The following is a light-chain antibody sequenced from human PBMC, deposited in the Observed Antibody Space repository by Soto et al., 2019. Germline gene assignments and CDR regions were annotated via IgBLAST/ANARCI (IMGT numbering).Light chain of an antibody. CDR1: SSDVDTYIY. CDR3: SSYTFSTLV. Sequence: QSALTQPASVPGSPGQSITISCTGTSSDVDTYIYISWYQQHPGKAPKLIIYDVTNRPPGVSNRFSGSKSDNTASLTISGLQTEDEADYYCSSYTFSTLVFATGTKVTVL. J-gene: IGLJ1*01. CDR2: DVT. V-gene: IGLV2-14*03.